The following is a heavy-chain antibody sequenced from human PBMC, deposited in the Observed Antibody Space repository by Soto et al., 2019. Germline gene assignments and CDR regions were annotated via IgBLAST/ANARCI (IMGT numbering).Heavy chain of an antibody. CDR1: GGSFSGYY. Sequence: QVQLQQWGAGLLKPSETLSLTCAVYGGSFSGYYWSWIRQPPGKGLEWIGEINHSGSTNYNPSLKSRVTISVDTSKNQFSLTLSSVTAADTGVYYCARGYSYGQNQIGYWGQGTLVTVSS. J-gene: IGHJ4*02. V-gene: IGHV4-34*01. CDR2: INHSGST. D-gene: IGHD5-18*01. CDR3: ARGYSYGQNQIGY.